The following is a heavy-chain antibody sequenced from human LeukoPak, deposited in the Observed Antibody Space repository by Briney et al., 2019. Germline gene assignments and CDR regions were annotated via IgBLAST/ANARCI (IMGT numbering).Heavy chain of an antibody. CDR1: GFTFSSSA. V-gene: IGHV3-23*01. CDR2: ISGSGSGGST. D-gene: IGHD6-13*01. J-gene: IGHJ4*02. Sequence: PGGSLRLSCAASGFTFSSSAMSWVRQAPGKGLEWVSSISGSGSGGSTYYADSVKGRFTISRDNSKNTLYLQMNSLRAEDTAVYYCAKGYSSWYFTGSSVDYWGQGTLVTVSS. CDR3: AKGYSSWYFTGSSVDY.